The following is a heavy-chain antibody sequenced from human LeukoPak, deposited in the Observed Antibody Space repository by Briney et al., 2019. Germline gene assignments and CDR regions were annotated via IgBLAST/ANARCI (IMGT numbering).Heavy chain of an antibody. J-gene: IGHJ4*02. V-gene: IGHV4-59*01. Sequence: SETLSLTCTVSGGSNSTYYWSWIRQPPGKGLEWIGYIYYSGSPNYNPSLKSRVTISVDTSKNQFSLKLNSVTAADTAVYYCARVPSYWGQGTLVTVSS. CDR3: ARVPSY. CDR1: GGSNSTYY. CDR2: IYYSGSP.